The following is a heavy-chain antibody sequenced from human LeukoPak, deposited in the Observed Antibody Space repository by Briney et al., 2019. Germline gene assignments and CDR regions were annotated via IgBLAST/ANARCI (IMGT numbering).Heavy chain of an antibody. CDR3: ATVYYDSSGYYGQLGY. D-gene: IGHD3-22*01. CDR2: FDPEDGET. Sequence: GASVRVSCKVSGYTLTELSMHWVRRAPGKGLEWMGGFDPEDGETIYAQKFQGRVTMTEDTSTDTAYMELSSLRSEDTAVYYCATVYYDSSGYYGQLGYWGQGTLVTVSS. CDR1: GYTLTELS. V-gene: IGHV1-24*01. J-gene: IGHJ4*02.